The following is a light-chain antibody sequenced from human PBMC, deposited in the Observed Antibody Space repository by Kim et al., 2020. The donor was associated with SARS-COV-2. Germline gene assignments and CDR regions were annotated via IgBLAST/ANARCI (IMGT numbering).Light chain of an antibody. J-gene: IGKJ1*01. CDR2: DAS. CDR1: QSVSSY. V-gene: IGKV3-11*01. Sequence: SPWERATLSCTASQSVSSYLAWYQQKPGQAPRLLSYDASTMATGIPASFRGSGSGTDFTLTISSLEPEDFAVYYCQQPSNSPPWTFGQGTTVDI. CDR3: QQPSNSPPWT.